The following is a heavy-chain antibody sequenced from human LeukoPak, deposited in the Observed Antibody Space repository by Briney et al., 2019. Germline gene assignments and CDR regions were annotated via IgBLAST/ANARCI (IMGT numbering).Heavy chain of an antibody. CDR3: ARGVVAATFYYYMDV. V-gene: IGHV1-2*02. CDR1: GYTFTGYY. Sequence: ASVKVSCKASGYTFTGYYMHWVRQAPGQGLEWMGWINPTSGATNYAQKFQGRVTMTRDTSISTAYMELNSLRSDDTAVYYCARGVVAATFYYYMDVWGKGTTVTVSS. J-gene: IGHJ6*03. D-gene: IGHD2-15*01. CDR2: INPTSGAT.